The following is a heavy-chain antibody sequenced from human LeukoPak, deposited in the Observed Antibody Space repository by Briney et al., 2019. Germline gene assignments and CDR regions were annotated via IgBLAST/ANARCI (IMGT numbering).Heavy chain of an antibody. CDR2: ILYDGFNK. V-gene: IGHV3-30*18. CDR3: AKDGRLYFVDYLDY. CDR1: GFTFSDYD. J-gene: IGHJ4*02. D-gene: IGHD2/OR15-2a*01. Sequence: GSLRLSCAASGFTFSDYDMHWVRQAPGKGLEWVAVILYDGFNKYYADSVKGRFPISRDSSTNTLSLQMNSLRPEDTAVYYCAKDGRLYFVDYLDYWGQGSLVTVSS.